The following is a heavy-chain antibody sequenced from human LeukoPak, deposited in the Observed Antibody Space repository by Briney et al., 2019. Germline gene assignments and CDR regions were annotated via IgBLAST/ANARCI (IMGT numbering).Heavy chain of an antibody. V-gene: IGHV3-30*03. J-gene: IGHJ4*02. CDR2: ISYDGSFK. CDR1: GFTFTTYG. Sequence: GGSLRLSCAASGFTFTTYGMYWVRQAPGKGLEWVAVISYDGSFKYYVDSVKGRFTISRDNAKNSLYLQMSSLRAEDTAMYYCARVEGFGELTFDYWGQGTLVTVSS. CDR3: ARVEGFGELTFDY. D-gene: IGHD3-10*01.